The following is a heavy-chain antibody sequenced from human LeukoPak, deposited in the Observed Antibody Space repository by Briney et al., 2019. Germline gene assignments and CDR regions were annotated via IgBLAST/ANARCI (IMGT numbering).Heavy chain of an antibody. CDR3: ARDCVDDSSGYYYPYFDY. J-gene: IGHJ4*02. D-gene: IGHD3-22*01. CDR1: GYTFTSYG. Sequence: ASVKVSCKASGYTFTSYGISWVRQAPGQGLEWMGWISAYNGNTNYAQKLQGRVTMTTDTSTSTAYMELRSLRSEDTAVYYCARDCVDDSSGYYYPYFDYWGQGTLVTVSS. CDR2: ISAYNGNT. V-gene: IGHV1-18*01.